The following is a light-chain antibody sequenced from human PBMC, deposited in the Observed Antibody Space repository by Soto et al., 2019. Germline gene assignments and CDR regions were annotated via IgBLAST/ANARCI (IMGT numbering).Light chain of an antibody. CDR3: QQSYTTPVT. CDR2: AAS. J-gene: IGKJ1*01. CDR1: EYITTY. V-gene: IGKV1-39*01. Sequence: DIQMTQSPSSLSASVGDRVTITCRASEYITTYLNWYQQKPGKAPVLLIYAASSLQSGAPSRFSGSGSGTDFTLTISSLQPEDFATYFCQQSYTTPVTFGQGTKVDIK.